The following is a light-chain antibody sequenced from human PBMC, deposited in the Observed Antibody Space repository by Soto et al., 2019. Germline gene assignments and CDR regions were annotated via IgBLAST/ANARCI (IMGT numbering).Light chain of an antibody. Sequence: SILSQSPATLSLSQGKRATLSCRASQSVSSYLAWYQQKPGQAPRLLIYDASSRATGIPDRFSGGGSGTDFTLTISRLEPEDFAVYYCQHFSSYPQTFGEGTKVDI. CDR1: QSVSSY. V-gene: IGKV3-20*01. CDR2: DAS. CDR3: QHFSSYPQT. J-gene: IGKJ4*01.